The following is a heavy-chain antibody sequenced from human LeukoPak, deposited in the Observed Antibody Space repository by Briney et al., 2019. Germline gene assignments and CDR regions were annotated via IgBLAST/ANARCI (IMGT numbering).Heavy chain of an antibody. Sequence: TGGSLRLSCAASGFTFDDYAMRWVRQAPGKGLEWVSLISGDGGSTYYADSVKGRFTISRDNSKNSLYLQMNSLTTEDTALYYCAKSGSVTLVRGVSYYHYGMDVWGQGTTVTVSS. J-gene: IGHJ6*02. V-gene: IGHV3-43*02. D-gene: IGHD3-10*01. CDR1: GFTFDDYA. CDR2: ISGDGGST. CDR3: AKSGSVTLVRGVSYYHYGMDV.